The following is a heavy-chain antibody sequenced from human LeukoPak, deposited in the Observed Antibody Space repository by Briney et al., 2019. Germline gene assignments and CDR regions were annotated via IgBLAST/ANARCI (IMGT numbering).Heavy chain of an antibody. CDR2: IYYSGST. D-gene: IGHD3-16*01. Sequence: SETLSLTCTVSGGSISSYYWSWIRQPPGKGLEWIGYIYYSGSTDYNPSLKSRVTISVDTSKNQFSLKLSSVTAADTAVYYCARDRRGLDYWGQGTLVTVSS. CDR3: ARDRRGLDY. CDR1: GGSISSYY. V-gene: IGHV4-59*01. J-gene: IGHJ4*02.